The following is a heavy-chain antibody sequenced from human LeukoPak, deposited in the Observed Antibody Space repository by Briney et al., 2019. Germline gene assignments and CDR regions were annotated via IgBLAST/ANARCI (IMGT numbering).Heavy chain of an antibody. Sequence: GASVKVSCKASGYTXTGYYMHWVRQAPGQELEWMGWLSPNSGDTKFAQRFQGRVTMTRDTSISTAYMELSSLRSDDTAVYYCARATDISSWYLAYWGQGTMVTVSS. V-gene: IGHV1-2*02. CDR3: ARATDISSWYLAY. CDR1: GYTXTGYY. D-gene: IGHD6-13*01. CDR2: LSPNSGDT. J-gene: IGHJ4*02.